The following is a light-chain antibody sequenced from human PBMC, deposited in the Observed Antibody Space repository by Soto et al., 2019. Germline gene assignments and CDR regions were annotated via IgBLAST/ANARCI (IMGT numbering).Light chain of an antibody. Sequence: EIVLTQSRVLLSLSPGERASLCCGASQRISSSFLAWYQQKPGQAPRLLRYGASSRATGIPDRFSGTGSETDGTRTSSRLEHEDFAVEECQQYDNSPITFGQGTRLEIK. CDR2: GAS. CDR3: QQYDNSPIT. J-gene: IGKJ5*01. CDR1: QRISSSF. V-gene: IGKV3-20*01.